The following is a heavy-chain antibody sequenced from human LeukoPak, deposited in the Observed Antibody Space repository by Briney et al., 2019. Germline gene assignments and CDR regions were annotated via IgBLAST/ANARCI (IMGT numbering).Heavy chain of an antibody. CDR3: ARVVDYYGSGSYYD. J-gene: IGHJ4*02. CDR1: GCTFTSYD. D-gene: IGHD3-10*01. V-gene: IGHV1-8*01. Sequence: ASVKVSCKASGCTFTSYDINWVRQATGQGLEWMGWMNPNSGNTGYAQKFQGRVTVTRNTSISTAYMELSSLRSEDTAVYYCARVVDYYGSGSYYDWGQGTLVTVSS. CDR2: MNPNSGNT.